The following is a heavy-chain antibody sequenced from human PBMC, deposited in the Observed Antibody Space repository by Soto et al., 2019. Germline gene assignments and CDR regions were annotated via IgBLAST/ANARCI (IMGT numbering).Heavy chain of an antibody. D-gene: IGHD6-13*01. J-gene: IGHJ6*02. CDR2: IYYSGST. CDR1: GCSFSSSRYY. CDR3: ARAGASSWQISYYYYGMDV. V-gene: IGHV4-39*01. Sequence: PSETLSLTCTVSGCSFSSSRYYWGWIRQPPGKGREWIGSIYYSGSTYYNPSLKSRVTISVDTSKNQFSLKLSSVTAADTAVYYCARAGASSWQISYYYYGMDVWGQGTTVTVSS.